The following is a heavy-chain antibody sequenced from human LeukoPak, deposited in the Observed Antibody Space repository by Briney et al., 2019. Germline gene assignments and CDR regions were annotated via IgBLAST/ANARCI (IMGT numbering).Heavy chain of an antibody. V-gene: IGHV3-23*01. Sequence: GGSLRLSCAASGFTFSSYAMSWVRQAPGKGLEWVSAISGSGGSTYYADSVKGRFTISRDNSKNRLYLQMNSLRAEDTAVYYCARQDGRLQDPFDIWGQGTMVTVSS. CDR2: ISGSGGST. CDR3: ARQDGRLQDPFDI. D-gene: IGHD5-24*01. CDR1: GFTFSSYA. J-gene: IGHJ3*02.